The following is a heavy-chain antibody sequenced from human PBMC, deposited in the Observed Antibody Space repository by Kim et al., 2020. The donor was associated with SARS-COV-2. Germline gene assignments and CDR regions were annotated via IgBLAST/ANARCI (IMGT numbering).Heavy chain of an antibody. D-gene: IGHD3-10*01. Sequence: GGSLRLSCAASGFTFSRNSMNWVRQAPGKGLEWVSSISSSSSYIYYADSVKGRFTLSRDNAKNSLYLQMNSLTAEDTAVYYCARASYGSGSYYCDYWGQGTLVTVSS. CDR3: ARASYGSGSYYCDY. CDR2: ISSSSSYI. J-gene: IGHJ4*02. CDR1: GFTFSRNS. V-gene: IGHV3-21*01.